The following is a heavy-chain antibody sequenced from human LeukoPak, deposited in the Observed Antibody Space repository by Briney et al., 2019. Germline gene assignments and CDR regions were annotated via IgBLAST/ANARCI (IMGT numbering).Heavy chain of an antibody. J-gene: IGHJ5*02. D-gene: IGHD3-10*01. V-gene: IGHV3-66*02. CDR1: GCTLNHNY. CDR2: IYSAHST. Sequence: GGSLRLSCAASGCTLNHNYMTWVRQAPGKGLEWVSVIYSAHSTYYADSVKGRFTISRDNSKNTLYLQMSSLRTEDTAVYYCARGFGELLSRGWFDRWGQGALVTVSS. CDR3: ARGFGELLSRGWFDR.